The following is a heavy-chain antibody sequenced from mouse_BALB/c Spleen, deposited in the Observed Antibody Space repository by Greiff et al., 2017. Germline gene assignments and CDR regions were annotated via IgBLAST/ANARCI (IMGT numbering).Heavy chain of an antibody. CDR1: GYTFTSYW. CDR3: AREYDGFAY. J-gene: IGHJ3*01. CDR2: IYPGDGDT. D-gene: IGHD2-14*01. V-gene: IGHV1-87*01. Sequence: QVHVKQSGAELARPGASVKLSCKASGYTFTSYWMQWVKQRPGQGLEWIGAIYPGDGDTRYTQKFKGKATLTADKSSSTAYMQLSSLASEDSAVYYCAREYDGFAYWGQGTLVTVSA.